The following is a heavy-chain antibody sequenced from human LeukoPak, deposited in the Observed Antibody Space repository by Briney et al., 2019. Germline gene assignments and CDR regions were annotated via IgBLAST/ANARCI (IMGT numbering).Heavy chain of an antibody. D-gene: IGHD5-12*01. V-gene: IGHV3-23*01. CDR2: LTASGGTT. Sequence: GGSLRLSCEASGFTFRSYAMSWGREAPGKGLEWVSGLTASGGTTYYVDSVKGRFTISRDKSKNTLYMQMNSLRVEDTAVYYCAKDRIVGSGYYFFDDWGPGTLVTVSS. CDR3: AKDRIVGSGYYFFDD. J-gene: IGHJ4*02. CDR1: GFTFRSYA.